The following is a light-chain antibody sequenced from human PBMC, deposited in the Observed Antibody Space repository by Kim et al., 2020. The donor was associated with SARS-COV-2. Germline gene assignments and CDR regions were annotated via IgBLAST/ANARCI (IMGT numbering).Light chain of an antibody. CDR2: GAS. V-gene: IGKV1-39*01. J-gene: IGKJ4*01. CDR3: QHSYTTPLT. CDR1: QSIITY. Sequence: DIQMTQSPSSLSASVGDRVTITCRASQSIITYLNWYQQKPGTAPKLLIYGASNLQSGVPSRFSGSGSGTDFTLTISSLQPEDFATYYCQHSYTTPLTFGGGTKLEI.